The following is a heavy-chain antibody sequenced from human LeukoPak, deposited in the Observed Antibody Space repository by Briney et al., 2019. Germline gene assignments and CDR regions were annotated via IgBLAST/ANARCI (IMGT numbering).Heavy chain of an antibody. Sequence: SETLSLTCAVSGGSISSGGYSWSWIRRPPGKGLEWIGYIYHSGSTYYNPSLKSRVTISVDRSKNQFSLKLSSVTAADTAVYYCARDRRYYDSSGYSYYYYGMDVWGQGTTVTVSS. CDR2: IYHSGST. D-gene: IGHD3-22*01. CDR1: GGSISSGGYS. V-gene: IGHV4-30-2*01. CDR3: ARDRRYYDSSGYSYYYYGMDV. J-gene: IGHJ6*02.